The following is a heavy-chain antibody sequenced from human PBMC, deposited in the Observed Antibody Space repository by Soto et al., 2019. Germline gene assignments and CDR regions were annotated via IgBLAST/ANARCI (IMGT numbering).Heavy chain of an antibody. Sequence: PGGSLRLSCAASGLTLRNYWMHWVRQAPGKGLVWVSRITSDGSGANYADFVKGRFTISRDNAKNTLYLQMDSLRAEDTAVYYCAAVYKTWFDPWGQGTRVTVSS. V-gene: IGHV3-74*01. J-gene: IGHJ5*02. CDR3: AAVYKTWFDP. D-gene: IGHD1-1*01. CDR1: GLTLRNYW. CDR2: ITSDGSGA.